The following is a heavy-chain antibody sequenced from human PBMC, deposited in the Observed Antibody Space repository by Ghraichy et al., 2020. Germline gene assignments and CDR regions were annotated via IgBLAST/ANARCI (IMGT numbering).Heavy chain of an antibody. D-gene: IGHD6-19*01. CDR3: ARSLSSGWYDGEGYYFDY. V-gene: IGHV3-30*04. CDR2: ISYDGSNK. CDR1: GFTFSSYA. J-gene: IGHJ4*02. Sequence: GGSLRLSCAASGFTFSSYAMHWVRQAPGKGLEWVAVISYDGSNKYYADSVKGRFTISRDNSKNTLYLQMNSLRAEDTAVYYCARSLSSGWYDGEGYYFDYWGQGTLVTVSS.